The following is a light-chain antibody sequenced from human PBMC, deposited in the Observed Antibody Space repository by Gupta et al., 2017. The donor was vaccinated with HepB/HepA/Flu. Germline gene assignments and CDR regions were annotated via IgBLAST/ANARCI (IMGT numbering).Light chain of an antibody. CDR3: SSYTSSSTLEVV. Sequence: QSALTQPASVSGSPGQSITIFCSGTSNDVGGYKFVSWYQHLPGKAPKLIIYEVTIRPSGISNRFSGSKSGNTASLTISGLQAEDEADYYCSSYTSSSTLEVVFGGGTK. CDR1: SNDVGGYKF. CDR2: EVT. V-gene: IGLV2-14*01. J-gene: IGLJ2*01.